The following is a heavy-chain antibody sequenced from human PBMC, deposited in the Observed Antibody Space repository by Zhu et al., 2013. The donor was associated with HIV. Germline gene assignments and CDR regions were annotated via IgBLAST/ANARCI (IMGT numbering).Heavy chain of an antibody. CDR3: AKAGEVQWLASLGTFDM. Sequence: QVQLAQSGAEVRKPGASVKVSCKTSGYSFTGYYIHWVRHAPGQGPQWLGWINPKSGGANYAQTFQGRVTMTRDASINTAYMELSSLRSDDTATYYCAKAGEVQWLASLGTFDMWAKGQWSPSL. V-gene: IGHV1-2*02. CDR1: GYSFTGYY. J-gene: IGHJ3*02. D-gene: IGHD6-19*01. CDR2: INPKSGGA.